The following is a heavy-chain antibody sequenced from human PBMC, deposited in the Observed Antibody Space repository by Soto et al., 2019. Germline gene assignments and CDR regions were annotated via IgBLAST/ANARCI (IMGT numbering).Heavy chain of an antibody. D-gene: IGHD2-2*01. V-gene: IGHV1-69*10. CDR1: GGTFSSYA. CDR2: IIPSNGKT. J-gene: IGHJ5*02. CDR3: ARSGCSSTSCYGGNWFDP. Sequence: GASVKVSCKASGGTFSSYAISWVRQAPGQRLEWVGWIIPSNGKTKYAQKFQGRVTITGDKSTSTAYMELSSLRSEDTAVYYCARSGCSSTSCYGGNWFDPWGQGTLVTVSS.